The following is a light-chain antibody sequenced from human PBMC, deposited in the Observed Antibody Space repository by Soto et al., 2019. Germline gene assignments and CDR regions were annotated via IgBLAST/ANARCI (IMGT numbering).Light chain of an antibody. CDR2: AAS. J-gene: IGKJ5*01. Sequence: DIQMTQSPSTLSASVADRGTITCWASQGISTYLAWYQQKPGKAPKLLIYAASTLQSGVPLSFSGSGSGTSFTLTISSLQPEDFATYYCQQLLSYPITFGQGTRLEI. CDR3: QQLLSYPIT. V-gene: IGKV1-9*01. CDR1: QGISTY.